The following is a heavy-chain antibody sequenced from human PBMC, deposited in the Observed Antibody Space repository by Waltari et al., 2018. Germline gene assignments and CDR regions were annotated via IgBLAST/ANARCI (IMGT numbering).Heavy chain of an antibody. CDR3: MRRGNSGKDLGDFDS. CDR1: GYIFTRFW. CDR2: IYPGDSDI. Sequence: EVQLVQSGAEVKKPGESLKISCKGSGYIFTRFWIGWVRQVPGKGLEWMGIIYPGDSDIRYSPSFQGQVTLSTDKSLTTAYLEWSSLKASDTAMYYCMRRGNSGKDLGDFDSWGPGTLVTVSS. V-gene: IGHV5-51*01. J-gene: IGHJ4*02. D-gene: IGHD3-10*01.